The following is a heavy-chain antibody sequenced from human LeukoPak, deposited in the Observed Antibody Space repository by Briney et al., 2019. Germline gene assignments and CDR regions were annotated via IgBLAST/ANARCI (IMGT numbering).Heavy chain of an antibody. CDR1: GGSISSGGYS. J-gene: IGHJ5*02. CDR2: IYHSGST. CDR3: ARDRHVVRGSSWFDP. V-gene: IGHV4-30-2*01. D-gene: IGHD3-10*01. Sequence: SETLSLTCAVSGGSISSGGYSWSWIRQPPGKGLEWIGYIYHSGSTYYNPSLKSRVTISVDRSKNQFSLKLSSVTAADTAVYYCARDRHVVRGSSWFDPWGQGTLVTVSS.